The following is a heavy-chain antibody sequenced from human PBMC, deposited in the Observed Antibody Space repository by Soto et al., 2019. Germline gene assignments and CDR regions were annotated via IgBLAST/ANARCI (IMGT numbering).Heavy chain of an antibody. CDR2: ISSSSRTI. Sequence: GGSLRLSCAASGFTFSNYIMNWVRQAPGKGLEWVSYISSSSRTIYYADSVKGRFTISRDNAQNSLYLQMNSLRDEDTAVYYCARDLYGSGSSSDFDYWGQGTLVTVSS. J-gene: IGHJ4*02. CDR1: GFTFSNYI. CDR3: ARDLYGSGSSSDFDY. V-gene: IGHV3-48*02. D-gene: IGHD3-10*01.